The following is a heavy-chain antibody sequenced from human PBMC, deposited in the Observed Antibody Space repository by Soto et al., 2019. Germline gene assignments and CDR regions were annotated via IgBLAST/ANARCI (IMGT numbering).Heavy chain of an antibody. D-gene: IGHD6-19*01. CDR3: ARASSAYSSGWNSDDYFDY. CDR2: ISAYNGNT. Sequence: ASVKVSCKASGYTFTSYGISWVRQAPGQGLEWMGWISAYNGNTNYAQKLQGRVTMTTDTSTSTAYMELRSLRSDDTAVYYCARASSAYSSGWNSDDYFDYWGQGTLVTVSS. CDR1: GYTFTSYG. V-gene: IGHV1-18*01. J-gene: IGHJ4*02.